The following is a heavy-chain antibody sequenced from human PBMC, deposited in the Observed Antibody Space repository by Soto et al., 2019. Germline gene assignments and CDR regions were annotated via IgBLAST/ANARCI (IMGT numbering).Heavy chain of an antibody. Sequence: PSETLSLTCAVSGAPITRGDYSWNWIRQSPGKGLEWIGYIFHGGSTYYNPSLRSRVTIPVDRSRTQFSLKMSSVTAADTAVYYCARGRVVVPAAVMFNCLDPWGQGALVTVSS. J-gene: IGHJ5*02. CDR2: IFHGGST. D-gene: IGHD2-2*01. CDR1: GAPITRGDYS. CDR3: ARGRVVVPAAVMFNCLDP. V-gene: IGHV4-30-2*06.